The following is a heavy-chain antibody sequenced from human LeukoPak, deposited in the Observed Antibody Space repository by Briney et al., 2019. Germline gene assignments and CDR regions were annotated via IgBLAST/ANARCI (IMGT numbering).Heavy chain of an antibody. CDR1: GGTFSSYA. CDR3: ARDGPSRRGYSYSDY. D-gene: IGHD5-18*01. V-gene: IGHV1-69*13. J-gene: IGHJ4*02. CDR2: IIPIFGTA. Sequence: ASVKVSCKASGGTFSSYAISWVRQAPGQGLEWMEGIIPIFGTANYAQKFQGRVTITADESTSTAYMELSSLRSEDTAVYYCARDGPSRRGYSYSDYWGQGTLVTVSS.